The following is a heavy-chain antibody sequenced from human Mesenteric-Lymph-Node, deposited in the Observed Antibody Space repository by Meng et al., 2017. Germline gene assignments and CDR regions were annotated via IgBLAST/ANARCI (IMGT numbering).Heavy chain of an antibody. CDR2: ISYDGSNK. V-gene: IGHV3-30*04. D-gene: IGHD4-17*01. CDR3: ARDMARTTVTASFDC. Sequence: GGSLRLSCAASGFTLSTYEMNWVRQAPGKGLEWVAVISYDGSNKYYADSVKGRFTISRDTSKNTLYLQMNSLRTEDTAVYYCARDMARTTVTASFDCWGQGTLVTVSS. CDR1: GFTLSTYE. J-gene: IGHJ4*02.